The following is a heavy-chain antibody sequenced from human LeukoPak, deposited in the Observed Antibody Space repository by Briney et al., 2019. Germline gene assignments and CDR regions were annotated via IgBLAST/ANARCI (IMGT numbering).Heavy chain of an antibody. V-gene: IGHV3-30*02. J-gene: IGHJ4*02. D-gene: IGHD1-7*01. CDR1: GFDFATYG. CDR3: TKDSFYWDSWN. CDR2: IQNRENAK. Sequence: PGGSLRLSCATSGFDFATYGMHWVRLAPGKGLEWVAFIQNRENAKSYADSVRGLFSIFRDDSKNTLYLQLSSLRRDDTAVYYCTKDSFYWDSWNWGPGALVIVSS.